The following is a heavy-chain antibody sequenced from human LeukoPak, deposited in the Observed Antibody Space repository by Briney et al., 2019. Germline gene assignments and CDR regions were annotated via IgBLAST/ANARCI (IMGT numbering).Heavy chain of an antibody. J-gene: IGHJ4*02. CDR3: AKGIVVPAAIRPKSRFDY. CDR2: ISGSGGST. D-gene: IGHD2-2*01. CDR1: GFTFSSYA. Sequence: GGSLRLSCAASGFTFSSYAMSWVRQAPGKGLEWVSAISGSGGSTYYADSGKGRFTISRDNSKNTLYLQMNSLRAEDTAVYYCAKGIVVPAAIRPKSRFDYWGQGTLVTVSS. V-gene: IGHV3-23*01.